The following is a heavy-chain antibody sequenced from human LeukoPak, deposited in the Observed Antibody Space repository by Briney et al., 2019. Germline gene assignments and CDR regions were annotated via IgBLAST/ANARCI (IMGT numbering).Heavy chain of an antibody. CDR1: GDSLSSKNGA. V-gene: IGHV6-1*01. Sequence: SQTLSLTCAISGDSLSSKNGAWKWIRQSPSGGLEWLGWTYYRSKWYDEYADSVKGRITISPDTSKNQFSLHVYSVNPEDTAVYYCARDLGTSGWYTFDFWGQGTLVTVSS. D-gene: IGHD6-19*01. J-gene: IGHJ5*01. CDR2: TYYRSKWYD. CDR3: ARDLGTSGWYTFDF.